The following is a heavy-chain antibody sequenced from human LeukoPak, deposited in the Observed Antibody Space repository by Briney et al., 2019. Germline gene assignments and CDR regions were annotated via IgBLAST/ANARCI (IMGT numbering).Heavy chain of an antibody. V-gene: IGHV3-11*04. J-gene: IGHJ4*02. CDR2: IVSSGSVK. D-gene: IGHD1-26*01. CDR3: AKPTSGSGSFLIDC. Sequence: GGSLRLSCTVSEFTFSDYYVSWIRQAPGKGLEWVSYIVSSGSVKYYADSVKGRFTISRDNSKNTLYLQITSLRAEDTAVYYCAKPTSGSGSFLIDCWGQGTLVTVSS. CDR1: EFTFSDYY.